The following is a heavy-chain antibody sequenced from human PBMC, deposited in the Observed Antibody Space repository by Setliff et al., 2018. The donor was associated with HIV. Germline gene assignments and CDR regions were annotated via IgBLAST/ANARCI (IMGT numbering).Heavy chain of an antibody. J-gene: IGHJ4*02. V-gene: IGHV4-34*01. CDR3: AGGPGTTSIDY. Sequence: PSETLSLTCAVYGGSFSGHYWSWIRQPPRKRLEWIGELNDSGSTNYNPSLKSRVTISLDASRNQFSLELISVTAADTAVYYCAGGPGTTSIDYWAQGTLVTVSS. D-gene: IGHD1-26*01. CDR1: GGSFSGHY. CDR2: LNDSGST.